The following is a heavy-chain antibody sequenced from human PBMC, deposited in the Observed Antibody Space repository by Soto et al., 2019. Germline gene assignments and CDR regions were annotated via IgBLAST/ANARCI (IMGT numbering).Heavy chain of an antibody. V-gene: IGHV3-7*01. J-gene: IGHJ5*02. Sequence: RRLSCEASGFSFKNYWMSWIRQAPGKGLEWVANIKQDGSQSYLVDSVKGRFTMSRDNTGNSLHLQMDSLRAEDTAVYFCVRDGSGGLHFVSWGQGTLVTVSS. CDR1: GFSFKNYW. CDR3: VRDGSGGLHFVS. CDR2: IKQDGSQS. D-gene: IGHD2-21*01.